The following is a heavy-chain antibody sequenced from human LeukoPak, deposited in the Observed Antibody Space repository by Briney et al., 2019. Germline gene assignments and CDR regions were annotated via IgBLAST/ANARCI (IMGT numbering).Heavy chain of an antibody. CDR2: IFPRDSDT. CDR1: GYSFTSYW. J-gene: IGHJ5*01. Sequence: PGESLKISCQGSGYSFTSYWIGWVRPMPGKGLEWMGFIFPRDSDTAYSPSFQGQVTFSVDESISTAYLQWSSLKASDTALYYCARRISNIFDWFDSRGQGTQVIVSS. D-gene: IGHD3-3*01. CDR3: ARRISNIFDWFDS. V-gene: IGHV5-51*01.